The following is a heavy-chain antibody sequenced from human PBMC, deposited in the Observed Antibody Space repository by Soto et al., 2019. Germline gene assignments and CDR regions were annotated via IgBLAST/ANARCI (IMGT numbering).Heavy chain of an antibody. J-gene: IGHJ4*02. Sequence: GASVKVSCKASGYTFTSYGISWVRQAPGQGLEWMGWISAYNGNTNYAQKLQGRVTMTTDTSTGTAYMELRSLRSDDTAVYYCARDLVLYYYGSGSYHFDYWGQGTLVTVSS. CDR3: ARDLVLYYYGSGSYHFDY. CDR1: GYTFTSYG. CDR2: ISAYNGNT. V-gene: IGHV1-18*01. D-gene: IGHD3-10*01.